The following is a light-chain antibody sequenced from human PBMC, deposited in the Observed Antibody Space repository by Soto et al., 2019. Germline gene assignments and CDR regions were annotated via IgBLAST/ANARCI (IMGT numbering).Light chain of an antibody. J-gene: IGKJ1*01. CDR3: QQYAGSPRT. CDR1: QNLGTLY. CDR2: SAS. V-gene: IGKV3-20*01. Sequence: EFVFTQSPGTLSLSPVERGTLSCRASQNLGTLYLAWFQQKSGQAPRLLIYSASRRATGIPDRFTGSGSGTDFTLTINRVEPEDFAVYFCQQYAGSPRTFGQGTKVDIK.